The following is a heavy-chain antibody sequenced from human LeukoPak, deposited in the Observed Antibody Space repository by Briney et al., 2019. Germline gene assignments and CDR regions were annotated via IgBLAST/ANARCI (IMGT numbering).Heavy chain of an antibody. V-gene: IGHV3-72*01. CDR1: GFTFSDHY. D-gene: IGHD6-6*01. Sequence: GGSLRLSCAASGFTFSDHYIDWVRQAPGKGLEWVGRSRDKGNRYTTAYAASVRGRFTISRDDSKNSLYLQMNSLKIEDTAVCYCTRLGIAPRDFDYWGQGTLVTVSS. J-gene: IGHJ4*02. CDR2: SRDKGNRYTT. CDR3: TRLGIAPRDFDY.